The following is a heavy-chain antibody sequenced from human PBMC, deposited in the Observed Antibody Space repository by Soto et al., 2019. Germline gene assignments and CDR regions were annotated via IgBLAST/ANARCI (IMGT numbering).Heavy chain of an antibody. CDR2: IYYSGST. CDR1: GGSISSYY. D-gene: IGHD5-12*01. Sequence: SETLSLTCTVSGGSISSYYWSWIRQPPGKGLEWIGYIYYSGSTNYNPSLKSRVTISVDTSKNQFSLKLSSVTAADTAVYYCARALEVPRLGYGTYYFDYWGQGTLVTVSS. J-gene: IGHJ4*02. V-gene: IGHV4-59*01. CDR3: ARALEVPRLGYGTYYFDY.